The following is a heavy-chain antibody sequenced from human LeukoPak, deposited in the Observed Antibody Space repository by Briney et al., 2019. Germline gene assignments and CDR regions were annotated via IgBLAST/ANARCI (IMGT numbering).Heavy chain of an antibody. J-gene: IGHJ6*04. CDR2: IYYSGST. CDR3: ARELRYSMDV. Sequence: SETLSLTCTVSGDSISSYYWSWIRQPPGKGLEWIGNIYYSGSTNYNPSLKSRVTVSVDTSKNQFSLNLTSVTAADTAVYYCARELRYSMDVWGKGTTVTVSS. CDR1: GDSISSYY. D-gene: IGHD3-9*01. V-gene: IGHV4-59*01.